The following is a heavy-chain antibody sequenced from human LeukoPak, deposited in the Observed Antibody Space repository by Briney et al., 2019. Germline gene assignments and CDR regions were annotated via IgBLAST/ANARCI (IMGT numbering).Heavy chain of an antibody. CDR3: ARDQGWQQFDY. CDR2: IKEGGSET. Sequence: GGSLRLSCAASGFTFSSNWMTWVRQAPGKGLERVANIKEGGSETYYVDSVKGRFTISRDNAKNSLYLQMNSLRAEDTAVYYCARDQGWQQFDYWGQGTLVTVSS. CDR1: GFTFSSNW. J-gene: IGHJ4*02. V-gene: IGHV3-7*05. D-gene: IGHD4-23*01.